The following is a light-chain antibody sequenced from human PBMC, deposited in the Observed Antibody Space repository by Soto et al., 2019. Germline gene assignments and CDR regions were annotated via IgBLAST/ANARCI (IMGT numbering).Light chain of an antibody. CDR1: QDISNY. Sequence: DIQMTQSPSSLSASVGDRVTITCQASQDISNYLNWYQQKPGKAPNLLTYDASNLETGVPSRFSGSGYGTDFTFTISSLQPEDIATYYCQQYDNLPLTFGGGTKVEIK. J-gene: IGKJ4*01. CDR2: DAS. CDR3: QQYDNLPLT. V-gene: IGKV1-33*01.